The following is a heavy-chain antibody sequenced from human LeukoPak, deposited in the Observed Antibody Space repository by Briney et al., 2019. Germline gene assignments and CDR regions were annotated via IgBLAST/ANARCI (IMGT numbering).Heavy chain of an antibody. CDR1: GFTFSNCA. J-gene: IGHJ4*02. CDR2: VSGSGGST. V-gene: IGHV3-23*01. CDR3: ARDLFKYSYGPTGY. D-gene: IGHD5-18*01. Sequence: GGSLRLSCAASGFTFSNCAMSWVRQAPGKGLEWVSSVSGSGGSTYYADSVMGRFTISRDNSKNTLYLQMNSLRAEDTAVYYCARDLFKYSYGPTGYWGQGTLVTVSS.